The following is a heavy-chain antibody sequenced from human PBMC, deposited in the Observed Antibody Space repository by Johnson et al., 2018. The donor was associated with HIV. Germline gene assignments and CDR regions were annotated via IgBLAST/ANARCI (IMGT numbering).Heavy chain of an antibody. Sequence: VQLVESGGGVVRPGGSLRLSCAASGFTFDDYGMSWVRQAPGKGLEWVSGINWNGGSTGYADSVKGRFTLSRDNAKNSLYLQMNSLRAEDTALYYCARGYCSSTSCYAFFLPFDIWGQGTMVTVSS. J-gene: IGHJ3*02. D-gene: IGHD2-2*01. V-gene: IGHV3-20*04. CDR3: ARGYCSSTSCYAFFLPFDI. CDR1: GFTFDDYG. CDR2: INWNGGST.